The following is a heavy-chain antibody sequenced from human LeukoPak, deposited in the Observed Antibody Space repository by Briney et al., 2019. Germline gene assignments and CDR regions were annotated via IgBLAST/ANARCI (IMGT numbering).Heavy chain of an antibody. J-gene: IGHJ6*02. CDR3: ARDHGSGWYYYYGMDV. CDR2: IIPILGIA. D-gene: IGHD6-19*01. CDR1: GGTFGSYT. Sequence: ASVKVSCKASGGTFGSYTISWVRQAPGQGLEWMGRIIPILGIANYAQKFQGRVTITADKSTSTAYMELSSPRSEDTAVYYCARDHGSGWYYYYGMDVWGQGTTVTVSS. V-gene: IGHV1-69*04.